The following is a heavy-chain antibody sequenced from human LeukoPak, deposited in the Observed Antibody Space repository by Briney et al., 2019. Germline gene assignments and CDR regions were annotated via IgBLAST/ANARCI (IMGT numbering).Heavy chain of an antibody. D-gene: IGHD2-2*01. J-gene: IGHJ6*02. Sequence: SETLSLTCAVYGGSLSGYYWSWIRQPPGKGLEWIGEINHSGSTNYNPSLKSRVTISVDTSKNQFSLKLSSVTAADTAVYYCAIPLMGYCSSTSCQYYYGMDVWGQGTTVTVSS. V-gene: IGHV4-34*01. CDR1: GGSLSGYY. CDR2: INHSGST. CDR3: AIPLMGYCSSTSCQYYYGMDV.